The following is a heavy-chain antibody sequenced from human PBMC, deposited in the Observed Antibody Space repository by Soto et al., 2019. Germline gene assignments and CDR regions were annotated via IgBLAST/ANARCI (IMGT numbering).Heavy chain of an antibody. CDR3: ARARLSNVDPNGYFYYSLDV. CDR1: GGTFRSFG. CDR2: IIPLFGKT. V-gene: IGHV1-69*18. Sequence: QVQLMQSGAEVKKPGSSVNVSCKASGGTFRSFGISWVRQAPGQGLEWMGTIIPLFGKTNYAQKFQDRVTITADDSTNTAYMELSSLKSEDTALYYCARARLSNVDPNGYFYYSLDVWGQGTTVTVAS. J-gene: IGHJ6*02. D-gene: IGHD3-16*01.